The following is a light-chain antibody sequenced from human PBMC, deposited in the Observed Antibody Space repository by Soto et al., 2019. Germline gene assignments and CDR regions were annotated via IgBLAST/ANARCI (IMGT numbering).Light chain of an antibody. CDR3: QNYNSAPPAGT. J-gene: IGKJ4*01. CDR1: QGINNH. Sequence: DFQMTQSPSSLSASVGDRVTITCRASQGINNHLAWFQQKPGKVPKVLIYAASTLQSGVPSRFSGSGSGTDCTITISSLQPADVATYYCQNYNSAPPAGTFGGGTKVEIK. CDR2: AAS. V-gene: IGKV1-27*01.